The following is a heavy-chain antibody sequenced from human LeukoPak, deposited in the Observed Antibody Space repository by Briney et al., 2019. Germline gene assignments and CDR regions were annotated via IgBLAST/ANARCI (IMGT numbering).Heavy chain of an antibody. J-gene: IGHJ4*02. CDR3: AKDILTAAAGTFFDY. CDR2: ISWNSGSI. Sequence: PGGSLRLSCAASGFTFSDHSMNWVRQAPGKGLEWVSGISWNSGSIGYADSVKGRFTISRDNAKNSLYLQMNSLRAEDTALYYCAKDILTAAAGTFFDYWGQGTLVTVSS. D-gene: IGHD6-13*01. CDR1: GFTFSDHS. V-gene: IGHV3-9*01.